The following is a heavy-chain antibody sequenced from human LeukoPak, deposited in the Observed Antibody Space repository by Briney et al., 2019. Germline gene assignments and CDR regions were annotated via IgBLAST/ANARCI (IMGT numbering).Heavy chain of an antibody. CDR1: GFTFSSYA. Sequence: GGSLRLSCAASGFTFSSYAMSWVRQAPGKGLEWVSAISGSGGSTYYADSVKGRFTISRDNSKNTLYLQMNSLRAEDTAVYYCAKPTGDSSGYYQRNLGFDYWGQGTLVTVSS. CDR2: ISGSGGST. CDR3: AKPTGDSSGYYQRNLGFDY. V-gene: IGHV3-23*01. D-gene: IGHD3-22*01. J-gene: IGHJ4*02.